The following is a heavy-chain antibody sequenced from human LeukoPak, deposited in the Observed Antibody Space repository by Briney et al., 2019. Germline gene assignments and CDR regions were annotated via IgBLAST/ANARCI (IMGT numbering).Heavy chain of an antibody. CDR2: MNPNTGHT. J-gene: IGHJ4*02. Sequence: ASVKVSCKATGYSFTSSDIHWVRQATGQGLEWMGWMNPNTGHTGSAARFQGRVSITRSTSITTAYMELNSLRSEDTAVYYCARDKRYYDYVWGSYRYFDYWGQGTLVTVSS. CDR1: GYSFTSSD. D-gene: IGHD3-16*02. V-gene: IGHV1-8*01. CDR3: ARDKRYYDYVWGSYRYFDY.